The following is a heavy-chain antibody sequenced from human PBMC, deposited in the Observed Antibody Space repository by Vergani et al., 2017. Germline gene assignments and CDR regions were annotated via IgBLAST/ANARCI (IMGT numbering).Heavy chain of an antibody. CDR3: ARTWAVRSHFDY. CDR1: GFTFSSYW. D-gene: IGHD1-26*01. Sequence: EVQLVESGGGLVQPGGSLRLSCAASGFTFSSYWMSWVRQAPGKGLEWVANIKQDGSEKCYVDSVEGRFTISRDNAKNSLYLQMNSLRAEDTAVYYCARTWAVRSHFDYWGQGTLVTVSS. J-gene: IGHJ4*02. V-gene: IGHV3-7*01. CDR2: IKQDGSEK.